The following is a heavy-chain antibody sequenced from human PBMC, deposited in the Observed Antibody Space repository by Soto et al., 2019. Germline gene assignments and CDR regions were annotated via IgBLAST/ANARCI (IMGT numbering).Heavy chain of an antibody. J-gene: IGHJ5*02. V-gene: IGHV1-3*01. CDR3: ARDRGVSSSWYWFDP. D-gene: IGHD6-13*01. Sequence: ASVKVSCKASGYTFTSYAMHWVRQAPGQRLEWMGWINAGNGNTKYSQKFQGRVTITRDTSASTAYMELSSLRSEDTAAYYCARDRGVSSSWYWFDPWGQGTLVTVSS. CDR2: INAGNGNT. CDR1: GYTFTSYA.